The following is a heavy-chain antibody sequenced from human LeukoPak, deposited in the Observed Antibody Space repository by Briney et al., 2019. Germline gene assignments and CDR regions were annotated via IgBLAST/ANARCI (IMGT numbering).Heavy chain of an antibody. V-gene: IGHV3-21*01. CDR1: GFTFSSYS. CDR3: ARLLPATSWGQLVSC. J-gene: IGHJ4*02. D-gene: IGHD2-2*01. CDR2: ISSSSSYI. Sequence: GGSLRLSCAASGFTFSSYSMNWVRQAPGKGLEWVSSISSSSSYIYYADSVKGRFTISRDNAKNSLYLQMNSLRAEDTAVYYCARLLPATSWGQLVSCWGQGTLVTVSS.